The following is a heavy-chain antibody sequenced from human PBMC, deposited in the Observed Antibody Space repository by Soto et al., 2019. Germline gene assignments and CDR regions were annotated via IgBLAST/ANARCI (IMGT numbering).Heavy chain of an antibody. CDR3: ARHEYVSSSYYLIYV. Sequence: ASETLSLTCSVSGGSVTNINYFWAWIRQSPGKGLEWIANIYYTGTTFYNPSLRSRVSMTIDASKNRFSLNLSSVTASETVLYYCARHEYVSSSYYLIYVWGRGTMVTVSS. CDR1: GGSVTNINYF. D-gene: IGHD3-22*01. V-gene: IGHV4-39*01. CDR2: IYYTGTT. J-gene: IGHJ3*01.